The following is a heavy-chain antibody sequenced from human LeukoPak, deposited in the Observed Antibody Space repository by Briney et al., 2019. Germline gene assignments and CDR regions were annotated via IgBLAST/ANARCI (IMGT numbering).Heavy chain of an antibody. D-gene: IGHD7-27*01. CDR1: GFTFSSFA. Sequence: GGSLRLSCAASGFTFSSFAINWVRQAPGKGLKWVSTITTGGPNTYYADSVKGRFTVSRDDSKNTLYLQMNSLRAEDTAVYYCAKDGGLWVSAHWGDSWGRGTLVTVSS. V-gene: IGHV3-23*01. CDR3: AKDGGLWVSAHWGDS. J-gene: IGHJ4*02. CDR2: ITTGGPNT.